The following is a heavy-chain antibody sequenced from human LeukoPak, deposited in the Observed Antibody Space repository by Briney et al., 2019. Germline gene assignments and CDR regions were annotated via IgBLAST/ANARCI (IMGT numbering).Heavy chain of an antibody. Sequence: ASVKVSCTSSGYKFTVDYIHWVRQAPGQGLEWMGWIYSHNGGTHYAQKFQGRVTMTRDTSTSTAYMELSGLRLDDTAVYYCVRRGRGTYYYFDYWGQGTLVTVSS. D-gene: IGHD1-26*01. CDR3: VRRGRGTYYYFDY. CDR2: IYSHNGGT. CDR1: GYKFTVDY. V-gene: IGHV1-2*02. J-gene: IGHJ4*02.